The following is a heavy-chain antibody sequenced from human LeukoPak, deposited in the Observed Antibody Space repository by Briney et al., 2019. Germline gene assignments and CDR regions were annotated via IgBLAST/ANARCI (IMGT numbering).Heavy chain of an antibody. CDR3: AKDLGLSGAGWFDP. CDR2: ISGDGVST. D-gene: IGHD7-27*01. J-gene: IGHJ5*02. CDR1: GFTFDDYA. Sequence: AGGSLRLSCAASGFTFDDYAIHWVRQVPGKVLEWVSLISGDGVSTYYADSVKGRFTISRDNSKNSLYLQMNSLRTEDTALYYCAKDLGLSGAGWFDPWGQGTLVTVSS. V-gene: IGHV3-43*02.